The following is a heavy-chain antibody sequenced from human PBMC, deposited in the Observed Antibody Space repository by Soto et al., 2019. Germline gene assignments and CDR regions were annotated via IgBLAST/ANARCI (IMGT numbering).Heavy chain of an antibody. CDR1: GLNFDDFA. D-gene: IGHD3-3*01. V-gene: IGHV3-9*01. CDR3: AKGRYDFWSPYYFDS. CDR2: ITWNSRVL. J-gene: IGHJ4*02. Sequence: QAGGSLRLSCVGTGLNFDDFAMHWVRQAPGKGLEWVSGITWNSRVLAYADSVKGRFTISRDNARNSLYLQMDSLRDEDTALYYCAKGRYDFWSPYYFDSWGQGTLVTSPQ.